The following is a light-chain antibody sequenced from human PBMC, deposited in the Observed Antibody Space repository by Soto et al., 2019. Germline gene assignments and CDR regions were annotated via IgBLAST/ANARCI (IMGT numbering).Light chain of an antibody. V-gene: IGKV1-12*01. CDR1: QAISSR. J-gene: IGKJ3*01. CDR3: QQGSSFPFT. CDR2: TAA. Sequence: DIHMTQSPSSVSASVGDRVTITCRAFQAISSRFAWYQKKPGKVPNILIYTAAMLQSGVPSRFSCSGSLKDFSLTIDMLQPEDFATYFCQQGSSFPFTLGPGITVD.